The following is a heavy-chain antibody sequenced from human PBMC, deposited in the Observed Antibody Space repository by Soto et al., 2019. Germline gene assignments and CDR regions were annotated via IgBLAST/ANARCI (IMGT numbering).Heavy chain of an antibody. Sequence: GESLKISCKGSGDSFSSYWIGWVRQMPGKGLEWMGIIYPGDSDTRYSPSFRGQVTISADKSISTAYLQWNSLKASDTAMYYCAAAVANNGYYFGMDVWGQGTTVTVSS. CDR3: AAAVANNGYYFGMDV. CDR2: IYPGDSDT. J-gene: IGHJ6*02. D-gene: IGHD6-19*01. CDR1: GDSFSSYW. V-gene: IGHV5-51*01.